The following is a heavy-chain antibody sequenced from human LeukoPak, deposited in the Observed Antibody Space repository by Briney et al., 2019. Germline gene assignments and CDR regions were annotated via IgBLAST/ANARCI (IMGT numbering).Heavy chain of an antibody. CDR1: GGSTRSGRHH. CDR3: ARSGGYSGYDYGGFPRVFDY. J-gene: IGHJ4*02. D-gene: IGHD5-12*01. Sequence: PSETLSLTCSVSGGSTRSGRHHWAWVRQPPGKGLEFIGSLDESGRPYYNAPLKSRVTISEDSSGKQFSLNLSSVTAADTAVYYCARSGGYSGYDYGGFPRVFDYWGQGTLVTVSS. CDR2: LDESGRP. V-gene: IGHV4-39*07.